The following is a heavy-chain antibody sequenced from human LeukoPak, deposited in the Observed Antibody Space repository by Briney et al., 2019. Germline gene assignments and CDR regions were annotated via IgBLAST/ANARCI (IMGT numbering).Heavy chain of an antibody. CDR1: GYSFTSYW. V-gene: IGHV5-10-1*01. J-gene: IGHJ4*02. CDR2: IDPSDSYT. CDR3: ARHERSDDYGDYGVDY. D-gene: IGHD4-17*01. Sequence: LGESLKISCKGSGYSFTSYWIGWVRQMPGKGLEWMGRIDPSDSYTNYSPSFQGHVTISADKSISTAYLQWSSLKASDTAMYYCARHERSDDYGDYGVDYWGQGTLVTVSS.